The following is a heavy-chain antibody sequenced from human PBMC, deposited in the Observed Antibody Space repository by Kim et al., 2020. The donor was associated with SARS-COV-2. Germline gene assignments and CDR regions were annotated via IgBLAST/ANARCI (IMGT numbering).Heavy chain of an antibody. CDR3: AKDHTGLWFGELGSYYFDY. J-gene: IGHJ4*02. D-gene: IGHD3-10*01. V-gene: IGHV3-23*01. CDR2: ISGSGGST. CDR1: GFTFSSYA. Sequence: GGSLRLSCAASGFTFSSYAMSWVRQAPGKGLEWVSAISGSGGSTYYADSVKGRFTISRDNSKNTLYLQMNSLRAEDTAVYYCAKDHTGLWFGELGSYYFDYWGQGTLVTVSS.